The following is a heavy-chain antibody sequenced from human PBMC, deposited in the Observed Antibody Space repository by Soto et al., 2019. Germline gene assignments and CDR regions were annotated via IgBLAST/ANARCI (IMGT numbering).Heavy chain of an antibody. Sequence: SVKVSCKASGGTFSSYAISWVRQAPGQGLEWMGGIIPIFGTANYAQKFQGRVTITADESTSTAYMELSSLRSEDTAVYYCARVSGGYDYVVLGYHSYGMEVWGRAPTVTVSS. CDR1: GGTFSSYA. V-gene: IGHV1-69*13. D-gene: IGHD5-12*01. J-gene: IGHJ6*02. CDR2: IIPIFGTA. CDR3: ARVSGGYDYVVLGYHSYGMEV.